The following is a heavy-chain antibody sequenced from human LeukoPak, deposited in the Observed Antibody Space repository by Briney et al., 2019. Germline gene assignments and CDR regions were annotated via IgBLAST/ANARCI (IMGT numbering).Heavy chain of an antibody. CDR1: EFTFVRYA. V-gene: IGHV3-48*04. D-gene: IGHD6-13*01. CDR3: VRDPSYGSSWYYYMDV. CDR2: ISSSSFKI. Sequence: TGGSLRLSCAASEFTFVRYAMNWVRQAPGKGLEWVSYISSSSFKIGYADSVKGRFTISRDNSKNSLYLQMDSLRVEATAVYYCVRDPSYGSSWYYYMDVWGKGTTVTVSS. J-gene: IGHJ6*03.